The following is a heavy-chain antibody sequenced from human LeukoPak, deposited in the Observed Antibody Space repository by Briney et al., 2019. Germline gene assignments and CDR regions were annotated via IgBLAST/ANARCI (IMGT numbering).Heavy chain of an antibody. V-gene: IGHV3-21*01. CDR2: ISTRSTYI. Sequence: GGSLRLSCAASGFTFSSYSMNWVRQAPGKGLEWVSSISTRSTYIYYADSVKGRFTISRDNARNSLSLQMNSLRAEDTAFYYCAARDSYGSGSYPIDYWGQGTLLTVSS. CDR1: GFTFSSYS. D-gene: IGHD3-10*01. J-gene: IGHJ4*02. CDR3: AARDSYGSGSYPIDY.